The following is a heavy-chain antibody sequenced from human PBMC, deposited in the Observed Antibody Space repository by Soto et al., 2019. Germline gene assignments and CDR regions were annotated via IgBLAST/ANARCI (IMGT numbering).Heavy chain of an antibody. CDR3: AKEGGGGAAMVTSYFDY. CDR2: ISGSGTGT. Sequence: GGSLRLSCAASGITFNNYALNWVRQAPGKGLEWVSGISGSGTGTYYAESVKGRFTISRDNSKSMVYLHMNSLRADDTAIYYCAKEGGGGAAMVTSYFDYWGQGTLVTVAS. V-gene: IGHV3-23*01. CDR1: GITFNNYA. J-gene: IGHJ4*02. D-gene: IGHD5-18*01.